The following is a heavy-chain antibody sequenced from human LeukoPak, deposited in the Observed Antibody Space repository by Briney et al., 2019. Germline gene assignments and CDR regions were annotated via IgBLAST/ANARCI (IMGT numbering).Heavy chain of an antibody. CDR1: GFTFNRNN. CDR2: ISSTSITM. J-gene: IGHJ4*02. CDR3: ARETILAVAGDF. Sequence: PGGSLTLSCAASGFTFNRNNMNWVRQAPGKGLEWVSYISSTSITMYYADSVKGRFTISRDNAKNSLYLQMNSLRAGDTAVYYCARETILAVAGDFWGQGPLVTVSS. V-gene: IGHV3-48*01. D-gene: IGHD6-19*01.